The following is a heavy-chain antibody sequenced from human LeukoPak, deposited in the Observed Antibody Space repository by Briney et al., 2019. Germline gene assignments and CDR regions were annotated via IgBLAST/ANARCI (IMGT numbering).Heavy chain of an antibody. CDR2: IYYSGST. V-gene: IGHV4-39*07. CDR1: GGSISSSSYY. D-gene: IGHD6-19*01. J-gene: IGHJ3*02. Sequence: PSETLSLTCTVSGGSISSSSYYWGWIRQPPGKGLEWIGSIYYSGSTYYNPSLKSRVTISVDTSKNQFSLKLSSVTAADTAVYYCARGLAVAGKEDAFDIWGQGTMVTVSS. CDR3: ARGLAVAGKEDAFDI.